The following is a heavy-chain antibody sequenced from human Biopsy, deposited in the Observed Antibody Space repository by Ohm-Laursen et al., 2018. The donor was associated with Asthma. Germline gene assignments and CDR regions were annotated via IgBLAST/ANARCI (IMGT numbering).Heavy chain of an antibody. CDR2: SSVYNGNT. J-gene: IGHJ6*02. CDR1: GYTFNSAG. D-gene: IGHD3-10*01. V-gene: IGHV1-18*01. CDR3: ARAVDYSHYYGIDV. Sequence: SVKVSCKTSGYTFNSAGITWVRQAPGQGLEWTGWSSVYNGNTKVAQKLQDRVTMITDTSTSTAYMELRSLRSDDTAVYFCARAVDYSHYYGIDVWGQGTTVTVS.